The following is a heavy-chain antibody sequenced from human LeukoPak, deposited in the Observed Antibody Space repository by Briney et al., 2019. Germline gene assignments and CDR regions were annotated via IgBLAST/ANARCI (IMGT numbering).Heavy chain of an antibody. CDR3: ASPYDPRSY. CDR2: ISSSGTTI. Sequence: GGSLRLSCAASGFTFSSNSMNWVRQAPGKGLEWISYISSSGTTIHYADSVRGRFSISRDNAKNSLYLQMNSLRAEDTAVYYCASPYDPRSYWGQGTLVTVSS. V-gene: IGHV3-48*01. J-gene: IGHJ4*02. D-gene: IGHD3-22*01. CDR1: GFTFSSNS.